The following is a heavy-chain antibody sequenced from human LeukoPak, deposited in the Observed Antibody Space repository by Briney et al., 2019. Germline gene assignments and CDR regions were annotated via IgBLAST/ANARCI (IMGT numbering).Heavy chain of an antibody. V-gene: IGHV3-23*01. CDR3: AKDPFGGWDY. J-gene: IGHJ4*02. CDR1: GFTFSSYA. Sequence: GGSLRLSCAASGFTFSSYAMSWVRQAPGKGLEWASAISGSGCSTYYADSGKARFTISRDNSKNTLYRQMNGLRAEDTAVYYCAKDPFGGWDYWGQGTLVTVSS. CDR2: ISGSGCST. D-gene: IGHD3-16*01.